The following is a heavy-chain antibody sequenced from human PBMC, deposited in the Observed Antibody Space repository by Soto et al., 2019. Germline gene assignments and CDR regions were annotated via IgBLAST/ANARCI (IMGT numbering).Heavy chain of an antibody. V-gene: IGHV4-39*01. CDR3: ATLRATYYYYGLEV. CDR1: GGSISSSSYY. J-gene: IGHJ6*02. D-gene: IGHD1-26*01. CDR2: IYYSGST. Sequence: SETLSLTCTVSGGSISSSSYYWVWIRQPPGKGLEWIGSIYYSGSTYYNPSLKSRVTISVDTSKNQFSLKLSSVTAADTAVYYCATLRATYYYYGLEVWGQGTMVTV.